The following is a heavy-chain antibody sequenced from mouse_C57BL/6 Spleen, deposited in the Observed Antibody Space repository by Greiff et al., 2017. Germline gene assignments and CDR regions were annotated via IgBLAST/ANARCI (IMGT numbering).Heavy chain of an antibody. J-gene: IGHJ4*01. D-gene: IGHD1-1*01. Sequence: QVQLQQPGAELVKPGASVKLSCKASGYTFTSYWMHWVKQRPGQGLEWIGMIHPNSGSTNYNEKFKSKATLTVDKSSSTAYMQLSSLTSEDSAVYYDARRGVTTVVANYYAMGYWGQGTSVTVSS. CDR3: ARRGVTTVVANYYAMGY. CDR2: IHPNSGST. CDR1: GYTFTSYW. V-gene: IGHV1-64*01.